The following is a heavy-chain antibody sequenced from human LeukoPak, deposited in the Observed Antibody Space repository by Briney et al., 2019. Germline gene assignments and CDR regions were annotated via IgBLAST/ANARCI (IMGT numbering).Heavy chain of an antibody. Sequence: SETLSLTCTVSGGSISSYYWSWIRQPPGKGLEWIGYIYYSGSTNYNPSLKSRVTISVDTSKNQFSLKLSSVTAADTAVYYCAREAAMVSFDYWGQGTLVTVSS. CDR3: AREAAMVSFDY. V-gene: IGHV4-59*01. CDR2: IYYSGST. CDR1: GGSISSYY. D-gene: IGHD5-18*01. J-gene: IGHJ4*02.